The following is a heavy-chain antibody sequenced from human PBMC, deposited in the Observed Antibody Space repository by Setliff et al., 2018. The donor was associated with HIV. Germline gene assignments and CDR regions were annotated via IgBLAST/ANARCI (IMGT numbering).Heavy chain of an antibody. CDR1: GGSISGYY. Sequence: KASETLSLTCNVSGGSISGYYWSWVRQPPGKGLEWIGYIYYSGSTNYNPSLRSRITISVDTSENQVSLRLTSVTSADTALYYCARESQQYYDILTGFNYYYGMDVWGRGITVTSP. D-gene: IGHD3-9*01. J-gene: IGHJ6*02. V-gene: IGHV4-59*01. CDR2: IYYSGST. CDR3: ARESQQYYDILTGFNYYYGMDV.